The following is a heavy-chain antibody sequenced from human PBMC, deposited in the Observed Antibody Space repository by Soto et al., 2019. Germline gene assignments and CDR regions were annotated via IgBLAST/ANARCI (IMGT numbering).Heavy chain of an antibody. Sequence: SVKVSCKASGCTFSSYAISWVRQAPGQGPEWMGGIIPIFGTANYAQKFQGRVTITADESTSTAYMELSSLRSEDTAVYYCARVIQYSGYDYDAFDIWGQGTMVTVSS. CDR1: GCTFSSYA. V-gene: IGHV1-69*13. D-gene: IGHD5-12*01. J-gene: IGHJ3*02. CDR2: IIPIFGTA. CDR3: ARVIQYSGYDYDAFDI.